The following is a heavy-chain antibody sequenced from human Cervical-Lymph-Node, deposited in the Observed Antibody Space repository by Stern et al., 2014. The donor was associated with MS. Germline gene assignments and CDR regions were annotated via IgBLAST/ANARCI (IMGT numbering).Heavy chain of an antibody. CDR1: GFTFSSYG. J-gene: IGHJ4*02. CDR3: ARDAAKTTVIYFFDY. Sequence: QMQLVESGGGVVQPGRSLRLSCAASGFTFSSYGMHWVRQAPGKGLEWVAVIWYDGSNKYYADSVKGRFTISRDNSKNTLYLQMNSLRAEDTAVYYCARDAAKTTVIYFFDYWGQGTLVTVSS. D-gene: IGHD4-17*01. V-gene: IGHV3-33*01. CDR2: IWYDGSNK.